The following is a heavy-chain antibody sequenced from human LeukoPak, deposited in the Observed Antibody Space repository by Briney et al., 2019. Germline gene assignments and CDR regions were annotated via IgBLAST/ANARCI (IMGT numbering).Heavy chain of an antibody. V-gene: IGHV3-30*18. Sequence: PGGSLRLSCAASGFTFSSYGMHWVRQAPGKGLEWVAVISYDGSNKYYADSVKGRFTISRDNSKNTLYLQMNSLRAEDTAVYYCAKGDGVVVASDWFDPWGQGTLVTVSS. CDR2: ISYDGSNK. CDR3: AKGDGVVVASDWFDP. D-gene: IGHD2-15*01. J-gene: IGHJ5*02. CDR1: GFTFSSYG.